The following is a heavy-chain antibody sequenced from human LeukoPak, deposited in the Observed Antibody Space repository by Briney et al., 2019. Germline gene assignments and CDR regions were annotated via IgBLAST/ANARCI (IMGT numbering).Heavy chain of an antibody. CDR2: IYYTGST. V-gene: IGHV4-31*03. J-gene: IGHJ4*02. CDR3: ASHCSGGTCYRYYFDN. CDR1: GGFISSGGYY. Sequence: PSETLSLTCTVSGGFISSGGYYWSWIRQPPGKGLEWIGYIYYTGSTYYNPSLKSRASISVDTSKNQFSLKLNSVTAADTAVYYCASHCSGGTCYRYYFDNWGQGTLVTVSS. D-gene: IGHD2-15*01.